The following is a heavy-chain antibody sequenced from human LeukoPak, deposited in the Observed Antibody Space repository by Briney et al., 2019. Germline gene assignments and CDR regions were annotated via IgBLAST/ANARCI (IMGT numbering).Heavy chain of an antibody. D-gene: IGHD2-15*01. J-gene: IGHJ4*02. V-gene: IGHV4-39*07. CDR3: AREVVAWYWVGYYFDY. CDR1: GGSISSSSYY. Sequence: SETLSLTCTVSGGSISSSSYYWGWIRQPPGKGLEWIGSIYYSGSTYYNPSLKSRVTISVDTSKNQSSLKLSSVTAADTAVYYCAREVVAWYWVGYYFDYWGQGTLVTVSS. CDR2: IYYSGST.